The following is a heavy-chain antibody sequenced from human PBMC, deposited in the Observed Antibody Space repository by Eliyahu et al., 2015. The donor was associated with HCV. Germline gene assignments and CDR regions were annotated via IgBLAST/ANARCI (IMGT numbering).Heavy chain of an antibody. D-gene: IGHD3-3*01. V-gene: IGHV3-7*01. Sequence: EVQLVESGGGLVQPGGSLRLSCAASGFXXSSXWMSWXRQAPGKGLXWVXNIKQXGSXKYYVDSVKGRFTISRDNAKNSLYLQMNSLRAEDTAVYYCATPSSEYYDFWSGYRTGAFDIWGQGTMVTVSS. CDR3: ATPSSEYYDFWSGYRTGAFDI. CDR1: GFXXSSXW. J-gene: IGHJ3*02. CDR2: IKQXGSXK.